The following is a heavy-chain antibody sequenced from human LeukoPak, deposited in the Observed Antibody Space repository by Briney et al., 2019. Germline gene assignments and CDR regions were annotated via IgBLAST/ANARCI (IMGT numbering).Heavy chain of an antibody. D-gene: IGHD3-10*01. Sequence: GGSLRLSCAASGFTFSSYSMNWVRQAPGKGLEWVSVIYSGGSTYYADSVKGRFTISRDNSKNTLYLQMNSLRAEDTAVYYCARGGGSGSYWGNYYGMDVWGQGTTVTVSS. CDR1: GFTFSSYS. V-gene: IGHV3-53*01. CDR2: IYSGGST. CDR3: ARGGGSGSYWGNYYGMDV. J-gene: IGHJ6*02.